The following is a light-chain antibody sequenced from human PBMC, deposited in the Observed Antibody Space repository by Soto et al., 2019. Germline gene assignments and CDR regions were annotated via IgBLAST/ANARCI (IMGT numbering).Light chain of an antibody. J-gene: IGKJ1*01. CDR1: QSVITR. CDR2: LAS. V-gene: IGKV3-11*01. Sequence: EIALTQSLATLSSFPGDRVTLSCRATQSVITRLAWYQHKPGQAPRLLIYLASNRAAGVPARFSGSGSGTDFTLTISDVEPEEFAVYYCHQSQSWPRTCGQGTKVYIK. CDR3: HQSQSWPRT.